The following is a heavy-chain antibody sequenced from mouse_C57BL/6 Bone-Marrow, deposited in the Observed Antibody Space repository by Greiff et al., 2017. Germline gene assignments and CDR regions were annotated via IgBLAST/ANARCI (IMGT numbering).Heavy chain of an antibody. V-gene: IGHV5-15*01. CDR3: ARHDQYYFDY. CDR1: GFTFSDYG. J-gene: IGHJ2*01. Sequence: EVHLVESGGGLVQPGGSLKLSCAASGFTFSDYGMAWVRQAPRKGPEWVAFISNLAYSIYYADTVTGRFTISRENAKNTLYLEMSSLRSEDTAMYYCARHDQYYFDYWGQGTTLTVSS. CDR2: ISNLAYSI.